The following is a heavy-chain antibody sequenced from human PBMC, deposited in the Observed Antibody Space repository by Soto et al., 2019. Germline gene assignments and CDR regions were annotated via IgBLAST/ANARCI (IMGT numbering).Heavy chain of an antibody. Sequence: PGGSLRLSCTASGFPFSHYAMNWVRQGPGTRLEWVADISGSGDSARYADSVRGRFTIYRDNSRDTLYLQMNSLRVDDTAVYCCGKERRDCGWSVCNFWGQGALVTVSS. J-gene: IGHJ4*02. D-gene: IGHD6-19*01. CDR3: GKERRDCGWSVCNF. CDR2: ISGSGDSA. V-gene: IGHV3-23*01. CDR1: GFPFSHYA.